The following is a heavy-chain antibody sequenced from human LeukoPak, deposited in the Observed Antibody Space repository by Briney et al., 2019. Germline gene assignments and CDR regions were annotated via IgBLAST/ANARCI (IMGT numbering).Heavy chain of an antibody. CDR3: AKRHCSSTSCFPYYLDN. CDR2: IRYDASNK. V-gene: IGHV3-30*02. CDR1: GFTFSSYG. J-gene: IGHJ4*01. D-gene: IGHD2-2*01. Sequence: GGSLRLSCAASGFTFSSYGMHWVRQAPGKGLEWVAFIRYDASNKYYGDSVKGRFIISRDNSKNTLYLQMNSLRAEDTAVYHCAKRHCSSTSCFPYYLDNWGHGTLVTVSS.